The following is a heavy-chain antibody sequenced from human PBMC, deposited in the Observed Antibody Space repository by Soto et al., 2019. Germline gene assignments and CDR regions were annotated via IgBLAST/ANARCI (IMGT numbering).Heavy chain of an antibody. J-gene: IGHJ5*02. CDR2: ISGSGDSI. CDR3: ARRIVVAGTGVWFDP. Sequence: QVHLVESGGGLVTPGGSLRLSCVASGFTFSDYYMSWIRQAPGKGLEWVSHISGSGDSIYYADSVRGRFTISRDNAENSLFLQMNSLRAEDTGVYYCARRIVVAGTGVWFDPWGQGTLVTVSS. D-gene: IGHD6-19*01. CDR1: GFTFSDYY. V-gene: IGHV3-11*01.